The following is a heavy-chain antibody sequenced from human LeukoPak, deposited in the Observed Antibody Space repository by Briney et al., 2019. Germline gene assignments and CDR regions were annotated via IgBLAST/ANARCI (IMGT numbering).Heavy chain of an antibody. CDR2: IKEDGSDK. J-gene: IGHJ4*02. V-gene: IGHV3-7*01. Sequence: GGSLRLSCAASGFTFSTYWMKWVRQAPGKGLEWVASIKEDGSDKYYVDSVKGRFSVSRDNAKNSLYLQMNSLRTEDTAVYYCAKGGHFNFDYWGQGTLVTVSS. CDR1: GFTFSTYW. CDR3: AKGGHFNFDY. D-gene: IGHD5-12*01.